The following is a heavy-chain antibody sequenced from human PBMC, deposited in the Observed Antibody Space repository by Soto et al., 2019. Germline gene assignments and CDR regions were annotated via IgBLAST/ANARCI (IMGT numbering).Heavy chain of an antibody. D-gene: IGHD2-15*01. V-gene: IGHV3-23*01. CDR2: ISGSGVRT. J-gene: IGHJ6*02. CDR3: AKGKLGYCTGGSCYYYGVDV. CDR1: GFTFSNYA. Sequence: EVQLLESGGGLVQPGGSLRLSCAASGFTFSNYAMSWVRQAPGKGLEWVSTISGSGVRTYYADSVKGRFTISRDNSKNTLYLQMDSRRADDTAVYYCAKGKLGYCTGGSCYYYGVDVWGRGNTVTVSS.